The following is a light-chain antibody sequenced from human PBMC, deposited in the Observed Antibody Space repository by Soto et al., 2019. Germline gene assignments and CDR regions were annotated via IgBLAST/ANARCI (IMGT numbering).Light chain of an antibody. CDR3: GAWDDRLTAYV. CDR2: DNY. Sequence: QSVLTQPPSLSAAPGQEVTISCSGSGSNDGYNSVSWYQQLPGTATKLLIYDNYKRPSGIPARFSGSKSGTSASLGITGLQTGDEADYYCGAWDDRLTAYVFGSGTKLTVL. V-gene: IGLV1-51*01. J-gene: IGLJ1*01. CDR1: GSNDGYNS.